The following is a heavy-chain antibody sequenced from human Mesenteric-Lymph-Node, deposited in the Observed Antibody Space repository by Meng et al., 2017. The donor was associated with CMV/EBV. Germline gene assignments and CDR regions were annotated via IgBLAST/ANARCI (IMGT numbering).Heavy chain of an antibody. J-gene: IGHJ4*02. V-gene: IGHV4-39*07. CDR3: AKFLRAFDY. CDR1: GGSISRSDHY. D-gene: IGHD2-21*01. Sequence: LTCNVSGGSISRSDHYWGWIRQAPGKGLEWIANIYYTGSSYYSPSLKSRVTISVDTSKNQFSLRLNSVTAADTAVYYCAKFLRAFDYWGQGTLVTVSS. CDR2: IYYTGSS.